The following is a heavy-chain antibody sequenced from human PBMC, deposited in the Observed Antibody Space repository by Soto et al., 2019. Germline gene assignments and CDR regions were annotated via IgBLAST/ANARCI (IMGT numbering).Heavy chain of an antibody. D-gene: IGHD2-2*02. V-gene: IGHV1-46*01. CDR2: INPSGGST. CDR3: ARDGIPATAIQSFDY. CDR1: GYTFTSYY. J-gene: IGHJ4*02. Sequence: ASVKVSCKASGYTFTSYYMHWVRQAPGQGLEWMGIINPSGGSTSYAQKFQGRVTMTRDTSTSTVYMELSSLRSEDTAVYYCARDGIPATAIQSFDYWGQGTLVTVPQ.